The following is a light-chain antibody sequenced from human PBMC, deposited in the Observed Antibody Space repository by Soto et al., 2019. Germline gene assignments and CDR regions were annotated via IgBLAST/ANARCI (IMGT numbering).Light chain of an antibody. CDR3: QQYNLWPRT. J-gene: IGKJ1*01. CDR1: QSVSSN. Sequence: EIVMTQSPATLSVSPGERATLSCRASQSVSSNLAWYQQKPGQAPRLLIYGASTRATGIPARFSGGGSGTEFTLTISSLQSEDFALYYCQQYNLWPRTFGQGTDVEIK. V-gene: IGKV3-15*01. CDR2: GAS.